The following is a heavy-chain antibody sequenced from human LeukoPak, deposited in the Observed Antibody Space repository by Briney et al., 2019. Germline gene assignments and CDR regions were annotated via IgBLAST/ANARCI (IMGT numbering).Heavy chain of an antibody. J-gene: IGHJ4*02. V-gene: IGHV3-9*01. Sequence: PGGSLRLSCAASGFTFDDYAMHWVRQAPGKGLEWVSGISWNSGSIGYADSVKGRFTISRDNAKISLYLQMNSLRAEDTAVYYCARGPRSFDWLLSSYFDYWGQGTLVTVSS. CDR2: ISWNSGSI. CDR3: ARGPRSFDWLLSSYFDY. CDR1: GFTFDDYA. D-gene: IGHD3-9*01.